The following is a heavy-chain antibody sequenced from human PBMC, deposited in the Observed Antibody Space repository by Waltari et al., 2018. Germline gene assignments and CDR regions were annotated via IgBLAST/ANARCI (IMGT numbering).Heavy chain of an antibody. CDR1: GYSFTSYW. V-gene: IGHV5-51*03. D-gene: IGHD2-15*01. Sequence: EVQLVQSGAEVKKPGESLKISCKGSGYSFTSYWIGWVRQMPGKGLEWMGIIYPGDSDTRYSPSFQCQVTISADKSISTAYLQWSSLKASDTAMYYCARRVGGSSIDYYYYGMDVWGQGTTVTVSS. J-gene: IGHJ6*02. CDR2: IYPGDSDT. CDR3: ARRVGGSSIDYYYYGMDV.